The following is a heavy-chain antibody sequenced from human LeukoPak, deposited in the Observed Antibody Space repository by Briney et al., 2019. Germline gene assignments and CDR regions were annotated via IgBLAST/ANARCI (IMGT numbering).Heavy chain of an antibody. V-gene: IGHV1-18*04. CDR3: ARDRTDYYDSSGEFDY. J-gene: IGHJ4*02. CDR1: GYTFTDYF. D-gene: IGHD3-22*01. CDR2: ISPYKGDT. Sequence: ASVKVSCKASGYTFTDYFIHWVRQAPGQGLEWMGWISPYKGDTNYARKVQGRVTLTTDTSTGTAYMELSSLRSEDTAVYYCARDRTDYYDSSGEFDYWGQGTLVTVSS.